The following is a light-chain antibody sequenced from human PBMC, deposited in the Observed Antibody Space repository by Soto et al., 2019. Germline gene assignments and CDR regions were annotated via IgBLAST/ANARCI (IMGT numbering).Light chain of an antibody. V-gene: IGLV2-11*01. CDR3: CSYAGGPYV. CDR1: SSDVGGYNY. Sequence: ALTQPRSVSASPGQSVAISCTGTSSDVGGYNYVSWYQQHPGKAPKLMIYDVSKWPSGVPDRFSGSKSGNTASLTISGLQAEDEADYYCCSYAGGPYVFGTGTKVTVL. CDR2: DVS. J-gene: IGLJ1*01.